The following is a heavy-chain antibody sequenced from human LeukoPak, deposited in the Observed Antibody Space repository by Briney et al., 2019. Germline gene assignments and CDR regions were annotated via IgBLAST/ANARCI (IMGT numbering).Heavy chain of an antibody. CDR2: ISTAGGVT. CDR3: AKETTMIVVVIFDY. D-gene: IGHD3-22*01. Sequence: GGSLRLSCVGSGFIFSDYYMSWIRQSPGKGLEWVSYISTAGGVTYYADSVKGRFTISRDNAKNSLYLQMNSLRAEDTAVYYCAKETTMIVVVIFDYWGQGTLVTVSS. CDR1: GFIFSDYY. V-gene: IGHV3-11*01. J-gene: IGHJ4*02.